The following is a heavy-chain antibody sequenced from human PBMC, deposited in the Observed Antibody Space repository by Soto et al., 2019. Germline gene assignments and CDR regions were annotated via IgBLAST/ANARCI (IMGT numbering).Heavy chain of an antibody. D-gene: IGHD1-20*01. CDR3: GRASYNWDAGYFDS. J-gene: IGHJ4*02. CDR1: GGTFSSYA. V-gene: IGHV1-69*06. CDR2: IIPFFGTA. Sequence: QVQLVQSGAEVKKPGSSVKVSCKASGGTFSSYAISWVRQAPGQGLEWMGGIIPFFGTANYAQKFQGRVTNAGDKSTSADNMVLSSLRSEDTALYCSGRASYNWDAGYFDSWGQGTLVTVSS.